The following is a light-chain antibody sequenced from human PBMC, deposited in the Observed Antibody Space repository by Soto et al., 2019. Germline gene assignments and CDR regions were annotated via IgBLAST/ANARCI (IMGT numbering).Light chain of an antibody. J-gene: IGKJ2*01. Sequence: EIVMTQSPATLSVSPGERATLSCRASQSVSSNLAWYQQKPGQAPRLLIYGASTRATGIPARFSGSGSGTEFTLTISSLQSEDFAVYYCHQHGDSPYTFGQGTRVEIK. CDR3: HQHGDSPYT. CDR2: GAS. CDR1: QSVSSN. V-gene: IGKV3-15*01.